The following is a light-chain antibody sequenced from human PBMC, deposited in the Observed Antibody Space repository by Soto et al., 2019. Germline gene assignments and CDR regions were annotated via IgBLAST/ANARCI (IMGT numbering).Light chain of an antibody. Sequence: QSALTQPASVSGSPGQSITISCTGSSSDVEANKLVSWYQQHAGTAPRLVIYEVSKRPSGVPDRFSGSKSGNTASLTVSGLQVEDEADYYCSSFEASNNLLFGGGTKLTVL. V-gene: IGLV2-8*01. CDR1: SSDVEANKL. CDR2: EVS. J-gene: IGLJ2*01. CDR3: SSFEASNNLL.